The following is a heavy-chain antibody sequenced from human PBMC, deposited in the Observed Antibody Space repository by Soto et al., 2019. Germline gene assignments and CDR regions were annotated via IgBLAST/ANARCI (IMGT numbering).Heavy chain of an antibody. V-gene: IGHV3-48*01. J-gene: IGHJ3*02. CDR1: GFTFSSYS. Sequence: EVQLVESGGGLVQPGGSLRLSCAASGFTFSSYSMNWVRQAPGKGLEWVSYISSSSSTIYYADSVKGRFTISRDNAKNALYLQMNSLRAEDTAVYYCARVAHAFDIWGQGTMVTVSS. CDR2: ISSSSSTI. CDR3: ARVAHAFDI.